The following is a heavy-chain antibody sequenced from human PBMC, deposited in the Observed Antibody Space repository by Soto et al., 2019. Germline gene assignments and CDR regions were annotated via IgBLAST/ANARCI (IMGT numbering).Heavy chain of an antibody. D-gene: IGHD3-10*01. V-gene: IGHV4-61*01. CDR1: GGSVSSGSYY. CDR3: ARDRALLFLGTQNWFDP. Sequence: SETLSLTCTVSGGSVSSGSYYWSWIRQPPGKGLEWIGYIYYSGSTNYNPSLKSRVTISVDTSKNQFSLKLSSVTAADTAVYYCARDRALLFLGTQNWFDPWGQGTLVTVSS. J-gene: IGHJ5*02. CDR2: IYYSGST.